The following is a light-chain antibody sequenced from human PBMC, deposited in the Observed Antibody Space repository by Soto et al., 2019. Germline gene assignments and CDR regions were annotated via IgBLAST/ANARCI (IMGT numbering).Light chain of an antibody. CDR2: DAS. V-gene: IGKV3D-15*01. CDR3: QQYNNWPLT. CDR1: QSVGSD. Sequence: EIVMTQSPATLSVSPGDRVTLSCRASQSVGSDLAWYQQKPGRAPTLLIYDASTKATGVPSRFSGSQSGTEFTLTISSLQPEDFAVYSCQQYNNWPLTFGGGTKVEIK. J-gene: IGKJ4*01.